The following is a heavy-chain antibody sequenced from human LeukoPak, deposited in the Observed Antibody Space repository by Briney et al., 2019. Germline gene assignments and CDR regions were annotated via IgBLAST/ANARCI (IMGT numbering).Heavy chain of an antibody. CDR1: GFTFSSYG. J-gene: IGHJ6*02. CDR3: ASLGGYSSGWYSYYYYYGMDV. D-gene: IGHD6-19*01. V-gene: IGHV3-23*01. CDR2: ISGGGVST. Sequence: GGSLRLSCAASGFTFSSYGMSWVRQAPGKGLEWVSGISGGGVSTYYADSVKGRFTISRDNSKNTLYLQMNSLRAEDTAVYYCASLGGYSSGWYSYYYYYGMDVWGQGTTVTVSS.